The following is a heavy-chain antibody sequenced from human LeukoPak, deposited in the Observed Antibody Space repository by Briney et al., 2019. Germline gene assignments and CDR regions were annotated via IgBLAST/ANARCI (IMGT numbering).Heavy chain of an antibody. J-gene: IGHJ4*02. CDR2: IYTSGST. CDR1: GGSISSGSYY. D-gene: IGHD4/OR15-4a*01. Sequence: NPSETLSLTCTVSGGSISSGSYYWSWIRQPAGKGLEWIWRIYTSGSTNYNPSLKSRVTISVDTSKNQFSLKLSSVTAADTAVYYCAREIGGQRLWYHFDYWGQATLVTVSS. V-gene: IGHV4-61*02. CDR3: AREIGGQRLWYHFDY.